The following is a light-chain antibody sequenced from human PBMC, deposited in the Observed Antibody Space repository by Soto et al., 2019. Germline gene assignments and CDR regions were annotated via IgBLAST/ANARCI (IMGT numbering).Light chain of an antibody. CDR3: QYLNSFPLS. CDR2: LAS. Sequence: DIQLTQSPASLSASVGDRVTITCRASQGISSYLAWYQQKPGKAPKLLIYLASTLQSGVPSRFSGSESGTDFSLTISSLQPEDVATYYCQYLNSFPLSFGGGTKVEIK. CDR1: QGISSY. J-gene: IGKJ4*01. V-gene: IGKV1-9*01.